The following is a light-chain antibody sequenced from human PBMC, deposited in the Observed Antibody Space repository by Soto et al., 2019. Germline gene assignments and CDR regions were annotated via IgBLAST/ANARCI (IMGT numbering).Light chain of an antibody. CDR1: SSDVGSYDR. Sequence: QSVLTQPPSVSGSPGQSVAVSCTGTSSDVGSYDRVPWYQQPPGTAPKLIIYEVNNRPSGVPDRFSGSKSGNTASLTISGLQAEDEADYYCSSFTTSTTYVFGTGTKVTVL. J-gene: IGLJ1*01. V-gene: IGLV2-18*02. CDR2: EVN. CDR3: SSFTTSTTYV.